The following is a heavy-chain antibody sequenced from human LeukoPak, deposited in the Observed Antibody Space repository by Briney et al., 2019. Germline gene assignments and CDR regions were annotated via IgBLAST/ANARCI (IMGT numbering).Heavy chain of an antibody. V-gene: IGHV4-59*01. Sequence: SQTLSLTCTVSGGSISSYYWSWIPQPPGKGLEWIGYIYYSGSTNYKPSLKSRVTISVDTSKNQFSLNLRSVTAADTAVYYCARAHKLNAFDIWGQGTMVTVSS. CDR3: ARAHKLNAFDI. D-gene: IGHD1-1*01. CDR2: IYYSGST. CDR1: GGSISSYY. J-gene: IGHJ3*02.